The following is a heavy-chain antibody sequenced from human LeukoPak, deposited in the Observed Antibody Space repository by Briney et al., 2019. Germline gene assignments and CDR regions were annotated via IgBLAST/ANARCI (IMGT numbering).Heavy chain of an antibody. D-gene: IGHD2-2*01. CDR3: ARVGGYCSSTSCFPRDINWFDP. CDR2: IIPIFSTA. J-gene: IGHJ5*02. Sequence: SVKVSCKASGGTFSSYAISWVRQAPGQGLEWMGGIIPIFSTANYAQKFQGRVTITTDESTSTAYMELSSLRSEDTAVYYCARVGGYCSSTSCFPRDINWFDPWGQGTLVTVSS. CDR1: GGTFSSYA. V-gene: IGHV1-69*05.